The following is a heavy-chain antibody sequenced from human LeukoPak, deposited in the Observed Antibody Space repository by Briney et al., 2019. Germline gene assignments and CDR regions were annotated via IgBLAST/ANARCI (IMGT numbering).Heavy chain of an antibody. CDR1: GGSISSSNW. Sequence: SETLSLTCAVSGGSISSSNWWSWVRQPPGKGQEWIGEIYHSGSTNYNPSLKSRVTISVDKSKNQFSLKLSSVTAADTAVYYCARLKYYYDSSGYRAEYFQHWGQGTLVTASS. J-gene: IGHJ1*01. CDR3: ARLKYYYDSSGYRAEYFQH. D-gene: IGHD3-22*01. CDR2: IYHSGST. V-gene: IGHV4-4*02.